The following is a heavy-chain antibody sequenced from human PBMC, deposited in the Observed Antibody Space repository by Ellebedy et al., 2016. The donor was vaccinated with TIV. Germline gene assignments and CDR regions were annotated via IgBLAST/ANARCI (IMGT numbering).Heavy chain of an antibody. CDR1: GYNFKMYG. V-gene: IGHV1-18*01. CDR2: ISGYNGDT. J-gene: IGHJ6*02. Sequence: ASVKVSCKASGYNFKMYGISWVRQAPGQGLEWMGWISGYNGDTQYAQKLQGRLTMTADATTSTVYMELRSLRSDDTAAYYCARFTYAEMVDTAYYYGLDVWGQGTTVTVSS. D-gene: IGHD5-24*01. CDR3: ARFTYAEMVDTAYYYGLDV.